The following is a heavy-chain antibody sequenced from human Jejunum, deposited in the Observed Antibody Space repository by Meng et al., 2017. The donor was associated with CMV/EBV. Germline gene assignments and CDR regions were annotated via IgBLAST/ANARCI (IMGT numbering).Heavy chain of an antibody. J-gene: IGHJ4*02. Sequence: SLTCTASGGSMSPYSWSWIRQSPGKGLEWLGYIFSNGTTNYNPSLKSRLTLSIDTSKRQYSLSLNSVTAADTAVYFCARDSGVSYWGQGTLVTVSS. V-gene: IGHV4-59*01. CDR2: IFSNGTT. D-gene: IGHD6-25*01. CDR3: ARDSGVSY. CDR1: GGSMSPYS.